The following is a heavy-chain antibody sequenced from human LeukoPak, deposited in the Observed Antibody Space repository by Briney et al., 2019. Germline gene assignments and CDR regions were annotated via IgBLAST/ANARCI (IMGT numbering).Heavy chain of an antibody. CDR3: ARGRRWSYYFDY. D-gene: IGHD4-23*01. J-gene: IGHJ4*02. Sequence: ASVKVSCKASGGTFSSYAISWVRQAPGQGLEWMGGIIPIFGTANYAQKFQGRVTITADESTSTAYMELSSLRSEDTAVYYCARGRRWSYYFDYWGQGTLATVSS. CDR2: IIPIFGTA. V-gene: IGHV1-69*01. CDR1: GGTFSSYA.